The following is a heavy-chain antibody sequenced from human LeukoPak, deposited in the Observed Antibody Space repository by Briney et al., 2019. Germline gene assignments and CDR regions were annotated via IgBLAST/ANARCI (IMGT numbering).Heavy chain of an antibody. CDR2: INHSGST. CDR1: GGSFSGYY. D-gene: IGHD3-16*01. CDR3: ARAVRGDYFDY. Sequence: SETLSLTCAVYGGSFSGYYWSWIRQPPGKGLEWIWEINHSGSTNYNPSLKSRVTISVDTSKNQFSLKLSSVTAADTAVYYCARAVRGDYFDYWGQGTLVTVSS. J-gene: IGHJ4*02. V-gene: IGHV4-34*01.